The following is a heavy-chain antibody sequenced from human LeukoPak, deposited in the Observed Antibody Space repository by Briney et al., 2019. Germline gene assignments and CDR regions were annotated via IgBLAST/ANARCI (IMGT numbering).Heavy chain of an antibody. CDR1: GFTFSSYE. CDR3: ARDLRVIAGGYFDY. CDR2: ISSSGSTK. V-gene: IGHV3-48*03. D-gene: IGHD6-13*01. J-gene: IGHJ4*02. Sequence: GGSLRLSCAASGFTFSSYEMNWVRQAPGKGLEWVSYISSSGSTKYYADSVKGRFTISRDNAKNSLYLQMNSLRAEDTAVYYCARDLRVIAGGYFDYWGQGTLVTVSS.